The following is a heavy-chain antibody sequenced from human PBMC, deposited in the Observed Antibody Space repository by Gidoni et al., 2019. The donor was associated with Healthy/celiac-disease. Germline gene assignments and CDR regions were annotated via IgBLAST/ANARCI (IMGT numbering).Heavy chain of an antibody. CDR3: ARGDYDSSGYYYYYFDY. CDR1: GGSFSGYY. V-gene: IGHV4-34*01. J-gene: IGHJ4*02. Sequence: QVQLQPWGAGLLKPSETLSLTCAVYGGSFSGYYWSWIRQPPGKGLEWIGEINHSGSTNYNPSLKSRVTISVDTSKNQFSLKLSSVTAADTAVYYCARGDYDSSGYYYYYFDYWGQGTLVTVSS. D-gene: IGHD3-22*01. CDR2: INHSGST.